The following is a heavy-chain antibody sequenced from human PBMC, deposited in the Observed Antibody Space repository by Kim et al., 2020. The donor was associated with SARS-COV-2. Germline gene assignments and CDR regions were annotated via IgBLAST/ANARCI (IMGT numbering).Heavy chain of an antibody. Sequence: GGSLRLSCAASGFTFSSYAMSWVRQAPGKGLEWVSAISGSGGSTYYADSVKGRFTISRDNSKNTLYLQMNSLRAEDTAVYYCAKEWFNGVRYFDWLSHFDYWGQGTLVTVSS. J-gene: IGHJ4*02. V-gene: IGHV3-23*01. CDR3: AKEWFNGVRYFDWLSHFDY. CDR2: ISGSGGST. CDR1: GFTFSSYA. D-gene: IGHD3-9*01.